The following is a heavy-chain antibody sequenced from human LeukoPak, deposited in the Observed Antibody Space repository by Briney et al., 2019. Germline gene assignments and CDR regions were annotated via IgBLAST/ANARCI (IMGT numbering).Heavy chain of an antibody. Sequence: NPGGSLRLSCAASGFTFSSYAMSWVRQAPGKGLEWIGEINHSGSTNYNPSLKSRVTISVDASKNQFSLKLSSVTAADTAVYYCARRGSSRYCSSTSCYTNWGQGTLVTVSS. CDR3: ARRGSSRYCSSTSCYTN. D-gene: IGHD2-2*02. CDR1: GFTFSSYA. V-gene: IGHV4-34*01. J-gene: IGHJ4*02. CDR2: INHSGST.